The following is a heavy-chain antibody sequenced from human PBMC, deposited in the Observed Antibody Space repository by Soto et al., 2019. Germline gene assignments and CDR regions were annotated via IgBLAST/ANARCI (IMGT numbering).Heavy chain of an antibody. CDR1: GFTFSSYA. V-gene: IGHV3-23*01. Sequence: GGSLRLSCAASGFTFSSYAMSWVRQAPGKGLEWVSAISGSGGSTYYADSVKGRFTISRDNSKNTLYLQMNSLRAEDTAVYYCAKLDSPYYYGSGSYLGYWGQGTLVTVPS. J-gene: IGHJ4*02. CDR3: AKLDSPYYYGSGSYLGY. D-gene: IGHD3-10*01. CDR2: ISGSGGST.